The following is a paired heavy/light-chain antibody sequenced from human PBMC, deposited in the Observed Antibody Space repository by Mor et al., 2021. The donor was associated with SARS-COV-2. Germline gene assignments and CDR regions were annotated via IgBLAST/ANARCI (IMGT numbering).Heavy chain of an antibody. CDR2: INPSGGST. CDR3: ALPYYYDNSGQSFDY. Sequence: QVQLVQSGAEVKKPGASVKISCKASGYTFTSYYMHWVRQAPGQGLEWLGIINPSGGSTSYAQKFQGRVTMTRDTSTSTVYMELSSLRSEDTAVYYCALPYYYDNSGQSFDYWGQGTLVTVSS. D-gene: IGHD3-22*01. J-gene: IGHJ4*02. V-gene: IGHV1-46*03. CDR1: GYTFTSYY.
Light chain of an antibody. Sequence: SYELTQPPSVSVSPGQTASITCFGDKLGDKYAYWYQQKPGQSPVLVIYQDSKRPSGIPERFSGSNSGNTATLTISGTQAMDEADYYCQAWDSSIVVFGGGTKLTVL. CDR3: QAWDSSIVV. CDR1: KLGDKY. J-gene: IGLJ2*01. V-gene: IGLV3-1*01. CDR2: QDS.